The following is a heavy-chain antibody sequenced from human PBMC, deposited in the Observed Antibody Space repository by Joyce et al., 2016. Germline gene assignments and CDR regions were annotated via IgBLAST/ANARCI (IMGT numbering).Heavy chain of an antibody. J-gene: IGHJ4*01. Sequence: QVRLVESGGGVVRPGTSLRLSCAASGFAFNNYAMHWVRQAPGKGLEWVAVISYDVNNHDYADSLQGRFSISRDNSKDTLVLHMNSLSREDTAVYFCGRIGARVGVSPFDYWGQGTQVTVSS. CDR3: GRIGARVGVSPFDY. V-gene: IGHV3-30-3*01. CDR1: GFAFNNYA. CDR2: ISYDVNNH. D-gene: IGHD1-26*01.